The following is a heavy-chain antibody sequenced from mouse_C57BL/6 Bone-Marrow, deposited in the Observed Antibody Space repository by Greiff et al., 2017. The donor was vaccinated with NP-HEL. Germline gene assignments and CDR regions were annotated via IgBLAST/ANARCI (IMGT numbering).Heavy chain of an antibody. J-gene: IGHJ2*01. CDR2: INPSTGGT. CDR1: GYSFTGYY. V-gene: IGHV1-42*01. Sequence: EVQLQQSGPELVKPGASVKISCKASGYSFTGYYMNWVKQSPEKSLEWIGEINPSTGGTTYNQKFKAKATLTVDKSSSTAYMQLKSLTSEDSAVYYCASKWLLVGSYFDYWGQGTTLTVSS. CDR3: ASKWLLVGSYFDY. D-gene: IGHD2-3*01.